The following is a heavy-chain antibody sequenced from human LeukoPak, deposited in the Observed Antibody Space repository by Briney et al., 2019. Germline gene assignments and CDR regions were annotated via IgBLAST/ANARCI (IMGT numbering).Heavy chain of an antibody. V-gene: IGHV1-2*02. D-gene: IGHD2-2*01. CDR1: GYTFSGYY. J-gene: IGHJ4*02. CDR3: ARGRDKTTSPAIDY. CDR2: ISPKSGDT. Sequence: ASVKVSCKASGYTFSGYYMHWLRQAPGQGHEWMGWISPKSGDTNYAQNFQGRATMTRDTSISTAYMELSRLTSDDTAVYYCARGRDKTTSPAIDYWGQGTLVTVSS.